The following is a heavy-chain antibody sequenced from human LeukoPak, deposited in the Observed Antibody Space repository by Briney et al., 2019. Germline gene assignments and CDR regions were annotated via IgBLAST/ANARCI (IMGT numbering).Heavy chain of an antibody. CDR2: IIPIFGTA. V-gene: IGHV1-69*05. CDR1: GGTFSSYA. CDR3: ARDTSSSHEMIVFDY. J-gene: IGHJ4*02. D-gene: IGHD6-6*01. Sequence: SVKVSCKASGGTFSSYAISWVRQAPGQGLEWMGRIIPIFGTANYAQKFQGRVTITTDESASTAYMELSSLRSEDTAVYYCARDTSSSHEMIVFDYWGQGTLVTVSS.